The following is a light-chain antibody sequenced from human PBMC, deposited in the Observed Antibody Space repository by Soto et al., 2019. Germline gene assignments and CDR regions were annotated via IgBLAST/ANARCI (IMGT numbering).Light chain of an antibody. V-gene: IGKV3-20*01. J-gene: IGKJ5*01. Sequence: EVVLTQSPGTLSLSPGERATLSCRASQRVSSGYLAWYQQKPGQAPRLLIYGASSRATGIPDRFSGRGSGTDFTLTISRLEPEDFAVYYCQQYGSSHPSSTFGQGTRLEIK. CDR2: GAS. CDR1: QRVSSGY. CDR3: QQYGSSHPSST.